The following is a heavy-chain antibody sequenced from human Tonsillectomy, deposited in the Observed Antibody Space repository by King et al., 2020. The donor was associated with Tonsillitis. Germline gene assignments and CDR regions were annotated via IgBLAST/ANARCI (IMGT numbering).Heavy chain of an antibody. J-gene: IGHJ6*03. Sequence: DVQLVESGGGLVQPGGSLRLSCAASGFTVSSSYMSWVRQAPGKGLEWVSIIYSDGSTHYYADSVKGRFTISRHNSKNTLYLQMNSLRAEDTAVYYCAIVDYYYYYMDVWGKGTTVTVSS. CDR3: AIVDYYYYYMDV. CDR1: GFTVSSSY. D-gene: IGHD6-6*01. CDR2: IYSDGST. V-gene: IGHV3-53*04.